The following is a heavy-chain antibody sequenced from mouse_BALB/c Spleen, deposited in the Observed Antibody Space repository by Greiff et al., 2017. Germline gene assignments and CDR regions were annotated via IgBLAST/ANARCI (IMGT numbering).Heavy chain of an antibody. J-gene: IGHJ2*01. CDR3: ARHGSSLDY. D-gene: IGHD1-1*01. Sequence: VQLQQSGPELVKPGASVNIPCKASGYTFTDYNMDWVKQSHGKSLEWIGDINPNNGGTIYNQKFKGKATLTVDKSSSTAYMELRSLTSEDTAVYYCARHGSSLDYWGQGTTLTVSS. CDR2: INPNNGGT. CDR1: GYTFTDYN. V-gene: IGHV1-18*01.